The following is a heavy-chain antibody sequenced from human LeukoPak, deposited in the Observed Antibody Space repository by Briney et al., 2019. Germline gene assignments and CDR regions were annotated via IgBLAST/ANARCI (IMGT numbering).Heavy chain of an antibody. CDR1: GGSISSYY. CDR3: ARDDAVTTFFAFDI. Sequence: SETLSLTCTVSGGSISSYYWGWIRPPPREGLGWIGHIYTSGSTNYNLSLKSRVTMSVDTSKNQFSLKLSSVTAADTAVYYCARDDAVTTFFAFDIWGQGTMVTVSS. CDR2: IYTSGST. V-gene: IGHV4-4*07. D-gene: IGHD4-11*01. J-gene: IGHJ3*02.